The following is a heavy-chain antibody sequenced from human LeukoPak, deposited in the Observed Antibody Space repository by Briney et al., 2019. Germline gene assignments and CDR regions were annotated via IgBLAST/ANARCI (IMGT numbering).Heavy chain of an antibody. CDR3: ASRGYSYGSPGYFDY. D-gene: IGHD5-18*01. J-gene: IGHJ4*02. CDR2: IIPIFGTA. Sequence: SVKVSCKASGGTFSSYAISWVRQAPGQGLEWMGRIIPIFGTADYAQKFQGRVTITTDESTSTAYIELSSLRSEDTAVYYCASRGYSYGSPGYFDYWGQGTLVTVSS. CDR1: GGTFSSYA. V-gene: IGHV1-69*05.